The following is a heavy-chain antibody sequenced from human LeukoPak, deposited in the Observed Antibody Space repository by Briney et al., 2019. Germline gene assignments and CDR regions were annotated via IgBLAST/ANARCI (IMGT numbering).Heavy chain of an antibody. CDR2: IGTAGDT. J-gene: IGHJ3*02. D-gene: IGHD4-17*01. Sequence: GGSLRLSCAASGFTFSSYDMHWVRHATGKGLEWVSAIGTAGDTYYPGSVKGRFTTSRENAKNSLYLQMNSLRAGDTAVYYCARGGDYDAFDIWGQGTMVTVSS. CDR1: GFTFSSYD. CDR3: ARGGDYDAFDI. V-gene: IGHV3-13*01.